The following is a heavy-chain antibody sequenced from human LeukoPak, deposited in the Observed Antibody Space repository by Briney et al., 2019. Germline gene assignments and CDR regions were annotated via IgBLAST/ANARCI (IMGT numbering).Heavy chain of an antibody. D-gene: IGHD3-22*01. CDR2: ISPYNGNT. J-gene: IGHJ4*02. V-gene: IGHV1-18*01. CDR3: ARGSPPRVYYDRSGYYSYYFDY. CDR1: GYKFTNYG. Sequence: ASVRVSCKASGYKFTNYGISWVRQAPGQGLEWMGWISPYNGNTIYAQKLQGRVTMTTDTSTSTAYMELRSLRSDDTAVYYCARGSPPRVYYDRSGYYSYYFDYWGQGTLVTVSS.